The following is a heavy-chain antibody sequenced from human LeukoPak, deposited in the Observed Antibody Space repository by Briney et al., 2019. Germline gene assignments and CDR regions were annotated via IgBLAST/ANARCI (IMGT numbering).Heavy chain of an antibody. D-gene: IGHD2-2*03. CDR2: INTNTGNP. Sequence: GASVKVSCTASGYTFTSYAMNWVRQAPGQGLEWMGWINTNTGNPTYAQGFTGWFVFSLGTSVSTAYLQISSLKAEDTAVYYCARDGYCSSTSCYPPNYYYYGMDVWGQGTTVTVSS. CDR1: GYTFTSYA. J-gene: IGHJ6*02. CDR3: ARDGYCSSTSCYPPNYYYYGMDV. V-gene: IGHV7-4-1*02.